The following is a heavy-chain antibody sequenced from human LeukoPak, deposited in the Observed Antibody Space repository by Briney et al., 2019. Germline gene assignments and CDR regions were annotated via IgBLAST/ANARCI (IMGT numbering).Heavy chain of an antibody. CDR2: IYYSGST. J-gene: IGHJ4*02. V-gene: IGHV4-39*01. D-gene: IGHD1-26*01. CDR1: GDSISGISYY. Sequence: PSETLSLTCSVSGDSISGISYYWGWIRQPPGKGLEWIGNIYYSGSTYNNPSLESRVIISVDTSKNQFSLKLTSVTAADTAVYCCARQGVVGATGFDFWGQGILVTVSS. CDR3: ARQGVVGATGFDF.